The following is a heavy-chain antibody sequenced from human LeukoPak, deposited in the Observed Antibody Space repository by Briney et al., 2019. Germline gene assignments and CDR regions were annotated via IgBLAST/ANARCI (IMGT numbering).Heavy chain of an antibody. CDR3: VKGVKYTNYFHTGLFDS. D-gene: IGHD2/OR15-2a*01. J-gene: IGHJ4*02. CDR1: GFTFDDYA. CDR2: TSWNGKST. Sequence: GGFLRLSCAASGFTFDDYAMHWVRQAPGKGLEWVSLTSWNGKSTYYSHSTKGRFTISRDNSKNFLYLQMNSLRPEDTAWYYCVKGVKYTNYFHTGLFDSRGQGTLVTVSS. V-gene: IGHV3-43D*04.